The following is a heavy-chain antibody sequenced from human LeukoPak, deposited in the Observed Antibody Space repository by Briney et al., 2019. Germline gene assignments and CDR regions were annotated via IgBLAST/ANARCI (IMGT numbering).Heavy chain of an antibody. Sequence: GGSLRLSCAASGFTFSTYAMSWVRQAPGKGLGWVAAISGSGGRIYYGDSGKGRFTVSRDNSRNTLYLQMNSLRAEDTALYYCAKDTGYYYGSGTYYHYDYWGQGTLVTVSS. CDR1: GFTFSTYA. CDR3: AKDTGYYYGSGTYYHYDY. CDR2: ISGSGGRI. D-gene: IGHD3-10*01. V-gene: IGHV3-23*01. J-gene: IGHJ4*02.